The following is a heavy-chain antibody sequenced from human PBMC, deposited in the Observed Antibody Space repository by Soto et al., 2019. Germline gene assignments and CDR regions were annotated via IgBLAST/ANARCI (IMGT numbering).Heavy chain of an antibody. J-gene: IGHJ6*02. CDR3: ARAIVVVPAAPEYYYYYYYGMDV. V-gene: IGHV4-31*03. CDR2: IYYSGST. Sequence: PSETLSLTCTVSGGSISSGGYYWSWIRQHPGKGLEWIGYIYYSGSTYYNPSLKSRVTISVDMSKNQSSLKLSSVTAADTAVYYCARAIVVVPAAPEYYYYYYYGMDVWGQGTTVTVS. D-gene: IGHD2-2*01. CDR1: GGSISSGGYY.